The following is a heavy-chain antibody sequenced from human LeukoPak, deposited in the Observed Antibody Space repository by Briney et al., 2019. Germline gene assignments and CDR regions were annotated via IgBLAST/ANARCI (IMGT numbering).Heavy chain of an antibody. J-gene: IGHJ4*02. D-gene: IGHD3-22*01. CDR1: GFIFSNAW. Sequence: GGSLRLSCAASGFIFSNAWMSWVRQAPGKGLEWVGRIKSKTDGGTTDAAPVKGRFTISRGDSKNTLYLQMNSLKTEDTAVYYCTTGSYYDSSGYRWGQGTLVTVSS. CDR3: TTGSYYDSSGYR. V-gene: IGHV3-15*01. CDR2: IKSKTDGGTT.